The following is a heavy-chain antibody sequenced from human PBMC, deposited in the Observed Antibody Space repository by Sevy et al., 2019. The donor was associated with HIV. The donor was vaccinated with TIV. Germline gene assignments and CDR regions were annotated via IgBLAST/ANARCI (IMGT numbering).Heavy chain of an antibody. J-gene: IGHJ5*02. CDR1: GYTFTTHD. Sequence: ASVKVSCKASGYTFTTHDINWVRQATGRGLEWMGWKNPNSGAAAYALNFQGRVTITRNTSKSTAYMELSSPTSEDTAVYSCAGGGPPGDSDYHWFDPWGQGTLVTVSS. CDR2: KNPNSGAA. V-gene: IGHV1-8*03. D-gene: IGHD4-4*01. CDR3: AGGGPPGDSDYHWFDP.